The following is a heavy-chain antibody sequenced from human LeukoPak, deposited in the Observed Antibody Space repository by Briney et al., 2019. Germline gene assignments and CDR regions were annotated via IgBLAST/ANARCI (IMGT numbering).Heavy chain of an antibody. CDR1: GGSISSYY. D-gene: IGHD5-12*01. Sequence: PSETLSLTCTVSGGSISSYYWSWIRQPPGKGLKWIGNIYYSGYTTYSPSLRSRVTISVDTSKNQFSLKLSSVTAADTAVYYCARVGGYSGYDLYYYYYYMDVWGKGTTVTISS. V-gene: IGHV4-59*01. CDR3: ARVGGYSGYDLYYYYYYMDV. CDR2: IYYSGYT. J-gene: IGHJ6*03.